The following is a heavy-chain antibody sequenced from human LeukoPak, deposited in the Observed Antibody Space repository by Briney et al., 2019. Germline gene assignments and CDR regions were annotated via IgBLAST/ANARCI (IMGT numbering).Heavy chain of an antibody. Sequence: SETLSLTCTVSGGSISSYYWSWIRQPPGEGLEWIGYIYYSGSTNYNPSLKSRVTISVDTSKNQFSLKLSSVTAADTAVYYCARQSLDYGDTGFDYWGQGTLVTVSS. CDR3: ARQSLDYGDTGFDY. CDR1: GGSISSYY. V-gene: IGHV4-59*08. CDR2: IYYSGST. J-gene: IGHJ4*02. D-gene: IGHD4-17*01.